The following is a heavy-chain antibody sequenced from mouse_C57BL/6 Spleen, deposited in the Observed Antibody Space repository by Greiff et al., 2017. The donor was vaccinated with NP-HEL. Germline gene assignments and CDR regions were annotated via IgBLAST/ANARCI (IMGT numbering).Heavy chain of an antibody. Sequence: EVKVVESGGGLVKPGGSLKLSCAASGFTFSDYGMHWVRQAPEKGLEWVAYISSVSSTIYYADTVKGRFTISRDNAKNTLFLQMTSLRSEDTSMYYCARSLDSSGYMYYFDYWGQGTTLTVSS. V-gene: IGHV5-17*01. J-gene: IGHJ2*01. D-gene: IGHD3-2*02. CDR2: ISSVSSTI. CDR1: GFTFSDYG. CDR3: ARSLDSSGYMYYFDY.